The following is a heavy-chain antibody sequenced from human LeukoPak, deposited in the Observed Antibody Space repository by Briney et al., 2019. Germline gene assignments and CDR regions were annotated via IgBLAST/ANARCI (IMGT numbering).Heavy chain of an antibody. CDR2: IHYSGST. CDR1: GGSLSPYF. CDR3: ARALPGFAANDY. D-gene: IGHD1-1*01. J-gene: IGHJ4*02. Sequence: SETLSLTCTVSGGSLSPYFWSWISQPPGKGLELIGHIHYSGSTYYNASLGSRTFISVDTSKNQFSLRLTSVTAADTAVYYCARALPGFAANDYWGQGTLVTVSS. V-gene: IGHV4-59*08.